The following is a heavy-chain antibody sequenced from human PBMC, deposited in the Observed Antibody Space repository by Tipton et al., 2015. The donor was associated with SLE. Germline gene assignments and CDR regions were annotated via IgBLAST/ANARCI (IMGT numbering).Heavy chain of an antibody. CDR3: AREGVGSGWLFDY. D-gene: IGHD6-19*01. J-gene: IGHJ4*02. V-gene: IGHV4-39*07. CDR2: IYHSGST. CDR1: GGSISSSSYY. Sequence: TLSLTCTVSGGSISSSSYYWGWIRQPPGKGLEWIGSIYHSGSTYYNPSLKSRVTISVDTSKNQFSLKLSSVTAADTAVYYCAREGVGSGWLFDYWGQGTLVTVSS.